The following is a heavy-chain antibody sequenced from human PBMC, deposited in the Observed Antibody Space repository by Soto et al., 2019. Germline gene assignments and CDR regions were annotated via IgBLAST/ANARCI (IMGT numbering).Heavy chain of an antibody. CDR3: AKEGEGYNSEYYYYGMDV. D-gene: IGHD5-12*01. CDR1: GFNLSRSG. V-gene: IGHV3-30*18. J-gene: IGHJ6*02. Sequence: GTLRLSCAASGFNLSRSGMPWVRQAPGKGLEWVAVISYDGSNKYYADSVKGRFTISRDNSKNTLYLQMKSLRAEDTAVYYCAKEGEGYNSEYYYYGMDVWGQGTTVTVSS. CDR2: ISYDGSNK.